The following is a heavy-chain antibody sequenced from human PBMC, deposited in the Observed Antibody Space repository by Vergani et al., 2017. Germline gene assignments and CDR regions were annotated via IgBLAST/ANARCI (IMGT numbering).Heavy chain of an antibody. D-gene: IGHD3-3*01. CDR2: MNPNSGNT. Sequence: QVQLVQSGAEVKKPGSSVKVSCKASGGTFSSYAISWVRQAPGQGLEWMGWMNPNSGNTGYAQKFQGRVTMTRNTSISTAYMELSSLRSEDTAVYYCARGVRFLEWLGWFDPWGQGTLVTVSS. CDR3: ARGVRFLEWLGWFDP. V-gene: IGHV1-8*02. J-gene: IGHJ5*02. CDR1: GGTFSSYA.